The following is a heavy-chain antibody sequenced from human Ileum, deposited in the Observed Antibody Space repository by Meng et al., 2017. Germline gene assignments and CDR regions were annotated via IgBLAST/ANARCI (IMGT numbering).Heavy chain of an antibody. D-gene: IGHD7-27*01. CDR1: GFTFRDHY. CDR3: GRGHWGLDY. Sequence: QVQLVQSGGGSVNPGGSLRLSCTFSGFTFRDHYMTWIRQVPGKGLEWVAYIDQSDSDRQYADSVKGRFTISRDNAKNSLQLQMDSLKAEDTAVYYCGRGHWGLDYLGQGALVTVSS. CDR2: IDQSDSDR. V-gene: IGHV3-11*01. J-gene: IGHJ4*02.